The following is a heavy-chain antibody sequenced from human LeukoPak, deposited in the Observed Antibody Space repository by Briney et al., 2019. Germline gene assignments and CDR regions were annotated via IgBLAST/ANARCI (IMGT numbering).Heavy chain of an antibody. J-gene: IGHJ4*02. V-gene: IGHV3-23*01. D-gene: IGHD3-10*01. Sequence: GGSLRLSCAASGFTFISYAMSWVRQAPRKGLEWVSAISGSGGSTYCADSVKGRFTISRDNSKNKLYLQMNSLRAEDTAVYYCARSAYGSGSYSQRGYYFDYWGQGTLVTVSS. CDR3: ARSAYGSGSYSQRGYYFDY. CDR1: GFTFISYA. CDR2: ISGSGGST.